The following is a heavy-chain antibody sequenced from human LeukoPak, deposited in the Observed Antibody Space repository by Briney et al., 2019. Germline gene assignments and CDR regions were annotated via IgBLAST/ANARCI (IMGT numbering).Heavy chain of an antibody. CDR2: IYYSGST. Sequence: SETLSLTCTVSGGSISSYYWSWIRQPPGKGLEWIGYIYYSGSTNYNPSLKSRVTISVDTSKNQFSLKLSSVTAADTAVYYCARHTYNSGWYYFDYWGQGTLVTVSS. V-gene: IGHV4-59*08. CDR1: GGSISSYY. CDR3: ARHTYNSGWYYFDY. J-gene: IGHJ4*02. D-gene: IGHD6-19*01.